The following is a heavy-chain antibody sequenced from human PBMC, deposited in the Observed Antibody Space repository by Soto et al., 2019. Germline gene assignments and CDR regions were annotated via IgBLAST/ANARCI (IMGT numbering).Heavy chain of an antibody. CDR3: ARGRPAGSFSVVDR. D-gene: IGHD2-21*01. Sequence: LSLTCPYSGFSINEYSWNLLRPTPAKELESSGYIFSSGTTQYNPSLKSRLIISIDMPKRQFSLKLTSVTADDTAVYYCARGRPAGSFSVVDRWGQGNTVTIS. CDR1: GFSINEYS. V-gene: IGHV4-4*09. CDR2: IFSSGTT. J-gene: IGHJ6*02.